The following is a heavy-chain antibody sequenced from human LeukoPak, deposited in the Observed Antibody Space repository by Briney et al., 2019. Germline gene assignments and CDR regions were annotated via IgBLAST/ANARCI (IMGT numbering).Heavy chain of an antibody. D-gene: IGHD6-13*01. CDR3: ARARSAGTFDY. J-gene: IGHJ4*02. CDR1: GFTFSSYS. Sequence: GGSLRLSYAASGFTFSSYSMNWVRQAPGKGLEWVSSISSSSSYIYYADSVKGRFTISRDNAKNSLYLQMNSLRAEDTAVYYCARARSAGTFDYWGQGTLVTVSS. CDR2: ISSSSSYI. V-gene: IGHV3-21*01.